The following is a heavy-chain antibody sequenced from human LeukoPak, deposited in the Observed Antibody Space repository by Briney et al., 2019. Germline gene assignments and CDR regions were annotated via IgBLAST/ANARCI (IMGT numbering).Heavy chain of an antibody. CDR3: ARMGYSSSSGDY. CDR2: IYTSGST. D-gene: IGHD6-6*01. CDR1: GGSISSGSYY. Sequence: SETLSLTCTVSGGSISSGSYYWSWIRQPAGKGLEWIGRIYTSGSTNYNPSLESRVTISVDTSKNQFSLKLSSVTAADTAVYYCARMGYSSSSGDYWGQGTLVTVSS. J-gene: IGHJ4*02. V-gene: IGHV4-61*02.